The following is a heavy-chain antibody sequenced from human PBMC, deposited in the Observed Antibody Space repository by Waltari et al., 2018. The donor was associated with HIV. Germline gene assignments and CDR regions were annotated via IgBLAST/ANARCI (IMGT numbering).Heavy chain of an antibody. CDR3: AKGNYDVLTGYYGPSFEC. V-gene: IGHV3-64D*06. Sequence: EVQVVESGGTLVQPGGSLRLSCSASGFTFRSYAIHWVRQTPGKGLEYVSAISGYGQSTYYAGSLKGRFTITRDNSNNTVWLQMRSLRAEDTAVYYCAKGNYDVLTGYYGPSFECWGQGTLVTVSS. CDR2: ISGYGQST. D-gene: IGHD3-9*01. J-gene: IGHJ4*02. CDR1: GFTFRSYA.